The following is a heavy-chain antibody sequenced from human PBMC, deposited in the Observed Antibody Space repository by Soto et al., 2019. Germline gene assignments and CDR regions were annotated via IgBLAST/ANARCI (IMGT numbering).Heavy chain of an antibody. J-gene: IGHJ6*02. V-gene: IGHV1-2*04. D-gene: IGHD3-16*02. Sequence: SVKVSCKASGYTFTGYYMHWVRQAPGQGLEWMGWINPNSGGTNYAQKFQGWVTMTRDTSISTAYMELSRLRSEDTAVYYCARATYDYVWGSYRFNGMDVWGQGTTVTVSS. CDR3: ARATYDYVWGSYRFNGMDV. CDR2: INPNSGGT. CDR1: GYTFTGYY.